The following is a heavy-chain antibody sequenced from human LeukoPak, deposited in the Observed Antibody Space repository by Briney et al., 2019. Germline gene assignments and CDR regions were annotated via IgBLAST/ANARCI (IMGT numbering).Heavy chain of an antibody. CDR2: ISYGGSNK. J-gene: IGHJ4*02. Sequence: GRSLRLSCAASGFTFSSYAMHWVRQAPGKGLEWVAVISYGGSNKYYADSVKGRFTISRDNSKNTLYLQMNSLRAEDTAVYYCARALIPSDDLDYWGQGTLVTVSS. V-gene: IGHV3-30*04. CDR1: GFTFSSYA. D-gene: IGHD2-21*01. CDR3: ARALIPSDDLDY.